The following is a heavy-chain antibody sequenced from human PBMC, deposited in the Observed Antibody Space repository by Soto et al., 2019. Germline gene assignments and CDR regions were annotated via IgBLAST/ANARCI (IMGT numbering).Heavy chain of an antibody. D-gene: IGHD5-12*01. Sequence: QLQLQESGPGLVKPSETLSLTCTVSGGSISSSSYYWGWIRQPPGKGLEWIGSIYYSGSTYYNPSLRSRVTISVDTSKNQFSLKLSSVTAADTAVYYCARHFPEGYIGPWGQGTLVTVSS. CDR2: IYYSGST. CDR1: GGSISSSSYY. V-gene: IGHV4-39*01. CDR3: ARHFPEGYIGP. J-gene: IGHJ5*02.